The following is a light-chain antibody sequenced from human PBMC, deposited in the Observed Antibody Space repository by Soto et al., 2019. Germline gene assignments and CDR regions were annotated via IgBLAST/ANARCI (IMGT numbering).Light chain of an antibody. Sequence: QPVLTQPPSASGTPGQGVTISCSGSSSNIGSNYVYWYQQLPGTAPKVLIYRNNHRPSGVPDRFSGSKSGTSASLAISGLRSEDEADYYCAAWDDSLSGVVFGGGTKLTVL. V-gene: IGLV1-47*01. CDR1: SSNIGSNY. J-gene: IGLJ2*01. CDR3: AAWDDSLSGVV. CDR2: RNN.